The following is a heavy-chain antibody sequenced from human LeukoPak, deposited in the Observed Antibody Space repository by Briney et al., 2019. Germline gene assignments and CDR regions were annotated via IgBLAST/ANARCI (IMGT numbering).Heavy chain of an antibody. V-gene: IGHV3-11*01. CDR1: GFTFDDYG. J-gene: IGHJ4*02. D-gene: IGHD3-22*01. Sequence: GGSLRLSCAASGFTFDDYGMSWVRQAPGTGLEWVSYISSSGSTIYYADSVKGRFTISRDNAKNSLYLQMNSLRAEDTAVYYCARDSGYYDSSGYREGYFDYWGQGTLVTVSS. CDR2: ISSSGSTI. CDR3: ARDSGYYDSSGYREGYFDY.